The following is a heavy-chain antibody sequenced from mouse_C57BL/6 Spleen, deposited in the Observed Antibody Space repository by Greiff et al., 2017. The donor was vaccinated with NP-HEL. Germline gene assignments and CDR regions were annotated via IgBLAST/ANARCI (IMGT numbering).Heavy chain of an antibody. D-gene: IGHD2-12*01. V-gene: IGHV5-6*01. CDR2: ISSGGSYT. J-gene: IGHJ4*01. CDR1: GFTFSSYG. Sequence: EVKLVESGGDLVKPGGSLKLSCAASGFTFSSYGMSWVRQTPDKRLEWVATISSGGSYTYYPDSVKGRFTISRDNAKNTLYLQMISLKSEDTTMYYCARPYTRDYYAMDYWGQGTSVTVSS. CDR3: ARPYTRDYYAMDY.